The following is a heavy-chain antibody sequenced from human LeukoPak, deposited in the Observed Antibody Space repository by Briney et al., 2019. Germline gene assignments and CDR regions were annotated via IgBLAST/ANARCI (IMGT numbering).Heavy chain of an antibody. V-gene: IGHV3-64D*06. J-gene: IGHJ4*02. Sequence: GGSLRLSCSASGFTFSSYAMHWVRQAPGKGLEYVSAISSNGGSTYYADSVKGIFTISRDNSKNTLYLQMSSLRAEDTAVYYCVKGHYYGSGTPTFDYWGQGTLVTVSS. CDR3: VKGHYYGSGTPTFDY. CDR2: ISSNGGST. CDR1: GFTFSSYA. D-gene: IGHD3-10*01.